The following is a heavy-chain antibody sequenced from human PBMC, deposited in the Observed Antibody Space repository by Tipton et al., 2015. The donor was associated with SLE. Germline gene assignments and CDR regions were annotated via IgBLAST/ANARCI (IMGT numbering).Heavy chain of an antibody. D-gene: IGHD7-27*01. J-gene: IGHJ1*01. CDR3: TRGGLGSDLRGSIYLGL. Sequence: SLRLSCAASGFTFSGSAMHWVRQASGKGLEWVGRIRSKANSYATAYAASVKGRFTISRDDSKNTAYLQMNSLKTEDTAVYYCTRGGLGSDLRGSIYLGLWGQGALVTVSS. CDR2: IRSKANSYAT. CDR1: GFTFSGSA. V-gene: IGHV3-73*01.